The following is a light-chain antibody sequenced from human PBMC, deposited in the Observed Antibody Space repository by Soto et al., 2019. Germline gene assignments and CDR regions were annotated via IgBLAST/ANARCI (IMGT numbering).Light chain of an antibody. Sequence: QSVLTQPPSASGTPGQRVTISCSGSSSNIGSNTVNWYQQLPGTAPKLLIYSNNQRPSGVHDRFSGSKSGTSASLAISGLQSEDEADYYCAGWDDSLNGVVFGGGTKLTVL. V-gene: IGLV1-44*01. CDR2: SNN. CDR3: AGWDDSLNGVV. CDR1: SSNIGSNT. J-gene: IGLJ2*01.